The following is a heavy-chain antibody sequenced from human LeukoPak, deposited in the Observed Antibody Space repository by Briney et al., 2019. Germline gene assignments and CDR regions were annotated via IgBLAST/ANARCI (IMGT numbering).Heavy chain of an antibody. CDR1: GFTVNSNY. V-gene: IGHV3-53*01. D-gene: IGHD6-19*01. CDR3: ARELAVAGPEGDY. CDR2: IYSGGST. Sequence: PGGSLRLSCAASGFTVNSNYMSWVRQAPGKGLEWVSVIYSGGSTYYADSVKGRFTISRDNSKNTLYLQMNSLRAEDTAVYYCARELAVAGPEGDYWGQGTLVTVSS. J-gene: IGHJ4*02.